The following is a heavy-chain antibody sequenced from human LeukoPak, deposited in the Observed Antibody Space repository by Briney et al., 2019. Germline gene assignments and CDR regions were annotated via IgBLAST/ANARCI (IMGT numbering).Heavy chain of an antibody. CDR1: GYSFTSYW. J-gene: IGHJ5*02. Sequence: GESLKISCKGSGYSFTSYWIGWVRQMPGKGLEWMGWMNPNSGNTGYAQKFQGRVTMTRNTSISTAYMELSSLRSEDTAVYYCARRRLRYFDWLFQFDPWGQGTLVTVSS. CDR3: ARRRLRYFDWLFQFDP. D-gene: IGHD3-9*01. V-gene: IGHV1-8*02. CDR2: MNPNSGNT.